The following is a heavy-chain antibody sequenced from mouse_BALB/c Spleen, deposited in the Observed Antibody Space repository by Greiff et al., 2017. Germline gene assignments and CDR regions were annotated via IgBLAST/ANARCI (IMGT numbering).Heavy chain of an antibody. V-gene: IGHV1S81*02. CDR1: GYTFTSYW. CDR3: ARPITTVVAPSFDY. CDR2: INPSNGRT. Sequence: QVQLQQPGAELVKPGASVKLSCKASGYTFTSYWMHWVKQRPGQGLEWIGEINPSNGRTNYNEKFKSKATLTVDKSSSTAYMQLSSLTSEDSAVYYCARPITTVVAPSFDYWGQGTTRTVSS. J-gene: IGHJ2*01. D-gene: IGHD1-1*01.